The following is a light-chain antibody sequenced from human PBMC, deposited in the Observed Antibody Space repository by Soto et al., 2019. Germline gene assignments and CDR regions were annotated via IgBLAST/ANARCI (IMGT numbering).Light chain of an antibody. CDR2: EGS. Sequence: QSALTQPASVSGSPGQSITISCTGTSSDVGSYNLVSWYQQHPGKAPKLMIYEGSKRPSGVSNRFSGSKSGNTASLTISGXXXEDXXXXXXCSYAGSSTSHVVFGGGTKLTVL. CDR3: CSYAGSSTSHVV. V-gene: IGLV2-23*01. CDR1: SSDVGSYNL. J-gene: IGLJ2*01.